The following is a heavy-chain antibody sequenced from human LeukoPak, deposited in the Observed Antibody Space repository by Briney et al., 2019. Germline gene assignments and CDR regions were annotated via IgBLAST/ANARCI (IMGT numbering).Heavy chain of an antibody. D-gene: IGHD2-8*01. V-gene: IGHV3-48*03. CDR2: ISSSGSTI. J-gene: IGHJ4*02. CDR1: GFTFSSYE. CDR3: ARGHRIIVPQLKNRGQNFDY. Sequence: PGGSLRLSCAASGFTFSSYEMNWVRQAPGKGLEWVSYISSSGSTIYYADSVKGRFTISRDNAKNSLYLQMNSLRAEDTAVYYCARGHRIIVPQLKNRGQNFDYWGQGTLVTVSS.